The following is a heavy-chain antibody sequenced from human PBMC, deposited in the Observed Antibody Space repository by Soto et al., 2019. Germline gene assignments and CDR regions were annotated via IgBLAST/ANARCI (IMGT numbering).Heavy chain of an antibody. J-gene: IGHJ2*01. CDR3: ANDVAPGGLYWHFEL. V-gene: IGHV3-33*06. Sequence: QVQLVESGGGVVQPGKSLRLSCEASGFTFATYGMHWVRQSPGKGLEWVAVIWFDGAEKSYADSVRGRFTISRDNANNTVVLQMNNLSVEDTALYYCANDVAPGGLYWHFELWGRGTLVTVSS. CDR1: GFTFATYG. CDR2: IWFDGAEK. D-gene: IGHD5-12*01.